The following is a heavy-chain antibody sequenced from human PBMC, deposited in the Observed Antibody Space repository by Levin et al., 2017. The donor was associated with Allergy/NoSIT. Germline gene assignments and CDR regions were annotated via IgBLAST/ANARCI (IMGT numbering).Heavy chain of an antibody. J-gene: IGHJ6*02. D-gene: IGHD3/OR15-3a*01. Sequence: PGGSLRLSCAASGFNFSEYAMSWVRQAPGKGLEWVSSISPSSSYIYDADSVKGLFTISRDNAKNSLYLQMTRLRAEDTAVYYCAGDYRTGYSSLGEDGLDVWGQGTTVTVSS. V-gene: IGHV3-21*06. CDR2: ISPSSSYI. CDR1: GFNFSEYA. CDR3: AGDYRTGYSSLGEDGLDV.